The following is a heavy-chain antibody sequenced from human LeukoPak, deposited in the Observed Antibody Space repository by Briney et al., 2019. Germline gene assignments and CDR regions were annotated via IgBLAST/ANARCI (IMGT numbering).Heavy chain of an antibody. D-gene: IGHD6-19*01. J-gene: IGHJ4*02. Sequence: ASVKVSCKASGYTFTSYYMHWVRQAPGQGLEWMGWISAYNGNTNYAQKLQGRVTMTTDTSTSTAYMELRSLRSDDTAVYYCARVDSSGWYLDYWGQGTLVTVSS. CDR1: GYTFTSYY. V-gene: IGHV1-18*04. CDR2: ISAYNGNT. CDR3: ARVDSSGWYLDY.